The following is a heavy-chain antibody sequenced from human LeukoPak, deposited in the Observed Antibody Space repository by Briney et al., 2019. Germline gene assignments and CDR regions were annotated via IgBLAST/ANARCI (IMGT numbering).Heavy chain of an antibody. V-gene: IGHV3-7*01. D-gene: IGHD3-10*02. Sequence: GGSLRLSCAASRFTFGTYWMSWVRQAPGKGLEWVANIKQDGSEKYYVDSVKGRFTISRDNAKNSLYLQMNSLRAEDTAVYYCAELGITMIGGVWGKGTTVTISS. CDR2: IKQDGSEK. CDR1: RFTFGTYW. CDR3: AELGITMIGGV. J-gene: IGHJ6*04.